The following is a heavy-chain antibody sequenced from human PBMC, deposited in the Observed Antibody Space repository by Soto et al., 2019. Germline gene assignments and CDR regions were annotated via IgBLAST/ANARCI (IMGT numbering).Heavy chain of an antibody. V-gene: IGHV3-7*01. CDR1: GFTFSSYW. CDR2: IKQDGSEK. Sequence: EVQLVESGGGLVQPGGSLRLSCAASGFTFSSYWMSWVHQAPGKGLEWVANIKQDGSEKYYVDSVKGRFTISRDNAKNSLYLQMNSLRAEDTAVYYCARDFSLTRDDAFDIWGQGTMVTVSS. CDR3: ARDFSLTRDDAFDI. J-gene: IGHJ3*02. D-gene: IGHD3-3*01.